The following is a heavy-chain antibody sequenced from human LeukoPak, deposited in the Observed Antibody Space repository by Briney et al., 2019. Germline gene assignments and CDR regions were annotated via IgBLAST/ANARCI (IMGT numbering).Heavy chain of an antibody. CDR2: IYNSGST. CDR3: ASGASYDFWSGYFRVPNDAFDI. Sequence: SETLSPTCTVSGGSISSSRHYWGWIRQPPGKGLEWIGSIYNSGSTYYNPSLKSRLTMSVDTSKNQFSLKLSSVTAADTAVYYCASGASYDFWSGYFRVPNDAFDIWGQGTMVTVSS. V-gene: IGHV4-39*07. D-gene: IGHD3-3*01. CDR1: GGSISSSRHY. J-gene: IGHJ3*02.